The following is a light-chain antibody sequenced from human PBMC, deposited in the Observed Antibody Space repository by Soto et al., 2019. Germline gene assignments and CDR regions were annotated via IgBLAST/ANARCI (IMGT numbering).Light chain of an antibody. CDR2: AAS. CDR3: QQCFWHWT. CDR1: QSIKKS. V-gene: IGKV1-39*01. J-gene: IGKJ1*01. Sequence: DVQMTQSPSSLSASVGDRVTITCRASQSIKKSLNWYQQKPGKAPKLLIFAASNLQSGVPSRFSGSGSGTEFTLSITSLQPDDFATYYCQQCFWHWTFGQGTKVDIK.